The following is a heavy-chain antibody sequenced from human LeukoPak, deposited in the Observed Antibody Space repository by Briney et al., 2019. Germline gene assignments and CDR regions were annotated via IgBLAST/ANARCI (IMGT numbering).Heavy chain of an antibody. J-gene: IGHJ4*02. Sequence: PGGSLRLSCEVSGFTFTDYWMNWVRQAPGKGPEWVASIRQDGSEKTYVDSVKGRFTISRDNTKNSLSLQLNGLRAEDTAVYYCARIRGRWDDYWGQGTLVTVSS. CDR3: ARIRGRWDDY. CDR2: IRQDGSEK. D-gene: IGHD3-10*01. V-gene: IGHV3-7*01. CDR1: GFTFTDYW.